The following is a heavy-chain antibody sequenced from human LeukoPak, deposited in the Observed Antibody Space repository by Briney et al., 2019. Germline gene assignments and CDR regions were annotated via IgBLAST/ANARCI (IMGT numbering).Heavy chain of an antibody. CDR1: GFTFDNFA. CDR2: ISDSGGST. CDR3: AKDYFDFWSGFGY. Sequence: GGSLRLSCAPSGFTFDNFAMTWVRQAPGKGLEWVSTISDSGGSTYADSVKGRFTVSRDNSKNTLYLQMNSLRAEDTAVYYCAKDYFDFWSGFGYWGQGTLVTVSS. J-gene: IGHJ4*02. D-gene: IGHD3-3*01. V-gene: IGHV3-23*01.